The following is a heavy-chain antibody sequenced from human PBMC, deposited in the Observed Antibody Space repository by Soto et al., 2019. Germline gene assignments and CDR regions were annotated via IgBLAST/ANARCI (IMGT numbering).Heavy chain of an antibody. D-gene: IGHD2-21*01. CDR3: VRFPVFDNCDQGY. CDR2: INQDGSVK. CDR1: GFTVRTYW. V-gene: IGHV3-7*01. Sequence: GGSLRLSCAASGFTVRTYWMNWVRQAPWKGLEWVAKINQDGSVKYYVDSVRGRFTISRDNAKNSLFLQMNSVRAEDTALYYCVRFPVFDNCDQGYWGQGTLVAESS. J-gene: IGHJ4*02.